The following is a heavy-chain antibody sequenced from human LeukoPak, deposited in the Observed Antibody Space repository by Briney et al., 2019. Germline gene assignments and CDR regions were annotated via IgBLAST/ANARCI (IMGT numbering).Heavy chain of an antibody. V-gene: IGHV4-34*01. J-gene: IGHJ4*02. CDR3: ARGDYGDYPDYFDY. D-gene: IGHD4-17*01. CDR1: GGSFSGYY. CDR2: INHSGST. Sequence: PSETLSLTCAVYGGSFSGYYWSWLRQPPGKGLEWIAEINHSGSTNYNPSLKSRVTISVDTSKSQFSLKLSSVTAADTAVYYCARGDYGDYPDYFDYWGQGTLVTVSS.